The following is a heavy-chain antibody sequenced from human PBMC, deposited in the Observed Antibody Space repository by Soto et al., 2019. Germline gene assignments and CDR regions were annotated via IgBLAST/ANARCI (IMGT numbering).Heavy chain of an antibody. D-gene: IGHD3-10*01. CDR1: GFICSSYD. CDR2: ILVGGST. CDR3: ARDALWFGELLSVGSGAFDI. Sequence: TGGSLRLSCAVSGFICSSYDMSWVRQAPGKGLEWVSTILVGGSTHYEDSVKGRFTISRDTSKNTLYLQMNSLRAEDTAVYYCARDALWFGELLSVGSGAFDIWGQGTMVTVSS. J-gene: IGHJ3*02. V-gene: IGHV3-23*01.